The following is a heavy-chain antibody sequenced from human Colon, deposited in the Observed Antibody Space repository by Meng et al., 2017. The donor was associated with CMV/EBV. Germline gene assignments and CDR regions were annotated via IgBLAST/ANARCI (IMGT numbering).Heavy chain of an antibody. CDR1: GGSFSDYY. CDR3: ARGMDKAKTGY. Sequence: VQGQQWGGGLLKLSETLSLTCVVYGGSFSDYYWSWLRQPPGKGLEWIGEIHPTGSTSCNPSLKSRVSISVDTSKNQFSLKVSSVTAADTAMYYCARGMDKAKTGYWGQGTLVTVSS. CDR2: IHPTGST. J-gene: IGHJ4*02. D-gene: IGHD5-18*01. V-gene: IGHV4-34*02.